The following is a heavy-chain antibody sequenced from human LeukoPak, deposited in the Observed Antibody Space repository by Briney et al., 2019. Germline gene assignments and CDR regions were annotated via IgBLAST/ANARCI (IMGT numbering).Heavy chain of an antibody. CDR2: IYNNGRT. D-gene: IGHD6-19*01. V-gene: IGHV4-61*08. J-gene: IGHJ2*01. Sequence: SQTLSLTCTVSGGSISSGVYYWSWIRQPPGKGLEWIGYIYNNGRTNYNPSLKSRVTISVDTSKNQFSLRLTSVTAADTAVYYCARDPGSSGYWYFDLWGRGTLVTVSS. CDR1: GGSISSGVYY. CDR3: ARDPGSSGYWYFDL.